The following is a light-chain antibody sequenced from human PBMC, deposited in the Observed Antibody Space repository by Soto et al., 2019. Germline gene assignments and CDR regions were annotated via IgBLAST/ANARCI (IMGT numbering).Light chain of an antibody. J-gene: IGKJ5*01. CDR2: SGS. CDR3: MQALQTPT. CDR1: QSLLHSNGYNY. V-gene: IGKV2-28*01. Sequence: DIVMTQSPLSLPVTPGEPASISCRSSQSLLHSNGYNYLDWYLQKPGQSPQLLIYSGSNRASGVPDRFSGSGSGTDFTLIISRVEAEDVGVYYCMQALQTPTFGQGTRLEIK.